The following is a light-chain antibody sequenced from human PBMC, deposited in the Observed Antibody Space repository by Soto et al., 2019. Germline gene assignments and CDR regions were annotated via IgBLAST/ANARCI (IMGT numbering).Light chain of an antibody. CDR2: EVS. CDR1: SSDVGGYNF. J-gene: IGLJ1*01. Sequence: SALTQPASVSGSPGQSITISCTGISSDVGGYNFVSWYQLPPGKAPKLMIYEVSNRPSGVSNRFSGSKSDNTASLTISGLQTEDEADYYCSSYTSSSTYVFGTGTKVTV. V-gene: IGLV2-14*01. CDR3: SSYTSSSTYV.